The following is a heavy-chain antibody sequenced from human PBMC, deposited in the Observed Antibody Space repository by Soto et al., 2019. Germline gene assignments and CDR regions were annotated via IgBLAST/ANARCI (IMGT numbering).Heavy chain of an antibody. D-gene: IGHD3-16*01. CDR2: IYYSGST. J-gene: IGHJ5*02. V-gene: IGHV4-31*03. CDR3: ARVDNFQAGYCDS. Sequence: LTSTVSSGYSRDAGYCWIWKRQHPGKGLEWIGYIYYSGSTYYNPSLKSRVTISGDTSKNQFSLKLSSVTAADTFFYYCARVDNFQAGYCDSWGQAILVTVSP. CDR1: SGYSRDAGYC.